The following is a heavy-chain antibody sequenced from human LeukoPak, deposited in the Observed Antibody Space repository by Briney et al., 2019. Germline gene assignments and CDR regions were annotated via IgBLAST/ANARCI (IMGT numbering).Heavy chain of an antibody. J-gene: IGHJ3*02. D-gene: IGHD3-10*01. CDR2: IYTSGST. CDR3: ARGAITMVRGVIGRPNAFDI. V-gene: IGHV4-4*07. CDR1: GGSISSYY. Sequence: SETLPLTCTVSGGSISSYYWSWIRQPAGKGLEWIGRIYTSGSTNYNPSLKSRVTISVDTSKNQFSLKLSSVTAADTAVYYCARGAITMVRGVIGRPNAFDIWGQGTMVTVSS.